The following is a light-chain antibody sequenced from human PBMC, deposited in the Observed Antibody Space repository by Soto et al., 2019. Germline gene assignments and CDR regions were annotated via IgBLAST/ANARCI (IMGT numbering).Light chain of an antibody. CDR1: QSVDSTY. CDR2: ATS. J-gene: IGKJ1*01. Sequence: EIVLTQSPGTLSLSPGERATLSFRASQSVDSTYLAWYQQKPDQSPRLLIYATSTRAAGIPDRFSGSGSGTDFTLSIIKLEPEDIAVYYCQQCSCLWTFGQGTKVDIK. V-gene: IGKV3-20*01. CDR3: QQCSCLWT.